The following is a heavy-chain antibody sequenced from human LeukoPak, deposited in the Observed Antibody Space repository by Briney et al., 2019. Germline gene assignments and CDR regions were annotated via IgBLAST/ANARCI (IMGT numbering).Heavy chain of an antibody. J-gene: IGHJ6*03. V-gene: IGHV3-7*01. CDR2: IKQDGGKK. CDR1: GFTFSEYW. Sequence: PGGSLTLSCAASGFTFSEYWMAWVRQAPGKGLEWVANIKQDGGKKYYVDSVKGRFTISRDNARNSLYLQMNSLRAEDTAVYYCARDPYSGTYGDTYYYYMDVWGKGTTVTISS. D-gene: IGHD1-26*01. CDR3: ARDPYSGTYGDTYYYYMDV.